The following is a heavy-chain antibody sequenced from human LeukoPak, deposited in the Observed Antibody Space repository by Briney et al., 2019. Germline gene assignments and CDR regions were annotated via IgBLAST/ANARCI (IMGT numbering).Heavy chain of an antibody. CDR3: AKGARPLWFGELSDGMDV. J-gene: IGHJ6*02. CDR1: GFTFSSYG. V-gene: IGHV3-30*18. Sequence: GSLRLSCAASGFTFSSYGMHWVRQAPGKGLEWVAVISYDGSNKYYADSVKGRFTISRDNSKNTLYLQMNSLRAEDTAVYYCAKGARPLWFGELSDGMDVWGQGTTVTVSS. CDR2: ISYDGSNK. D-gene: IGHD3-10*01.